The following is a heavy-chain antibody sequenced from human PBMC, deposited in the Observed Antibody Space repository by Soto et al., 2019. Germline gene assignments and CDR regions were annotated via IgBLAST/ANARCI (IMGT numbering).Heavy chain of an antibody. CDR3: ARAPSWYSFDY. Sequence: GASVKVSCKASGYTFTSYAMHWVRQAPGQRLEWMGWINAGNANTKYSQKFQGRVTFTRDTSASTAYMELSSLRSEDTAVYYCARAPSWYSFDYWGQGPLVTVS. J-gene: IGHJ4*02. D-gene: IGHD6-13*01. CDR1: GYTFTSYA. V-gene: IGHV1-3*01. CDR2: INAGNANT.